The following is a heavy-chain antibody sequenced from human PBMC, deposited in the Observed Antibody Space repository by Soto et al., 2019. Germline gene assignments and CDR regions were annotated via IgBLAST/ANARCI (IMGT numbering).Heavy chain of an antibody. J-gene: IGHJ3*02. CDR3: ARGVGLGGSSWDDAFDI. CDR2: INHSGST. V-gene: IGHV4-34*01. Sequence: PSETLSLTCAVYGGSFSGYYWSWIRQPPGKGLEWIGEINHSGSTNYNPSLESRVTISVDTSKNQFSLKLSSVTAADTAVYYCARGVGLGGSSWDDAFDIWGQGTMVTVSS. CDR1: GGSFSGYY. D-gene: IGHD6-13*01.